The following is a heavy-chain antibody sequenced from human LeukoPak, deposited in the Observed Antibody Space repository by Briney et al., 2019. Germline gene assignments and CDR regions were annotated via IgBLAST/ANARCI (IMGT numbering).Heavy chain of an antibody. J-gene: IGHJ4*02. CDR3: TRGARWLIYY. V-gene: IGHV4-61*02. D-gene: IGHD3-16*01. CDR2: VYAGGTT. CDR1: DASINSGNYY. Sequence: SQTLSLTCTVSDASINSGNYYWTWIRQPAGKGLEWVGRVYAGGTTNYNPSLKSRVTISIDTSKSQFSLKLNSVTTADTAVYYCTRGARWLIYYWGQGILVTVSS.